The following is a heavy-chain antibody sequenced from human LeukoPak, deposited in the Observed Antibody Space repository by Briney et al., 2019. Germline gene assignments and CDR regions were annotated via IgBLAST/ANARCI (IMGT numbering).Heavy chain of an antibody. V-gene: IGHV4-34*01. J-gene: IGHJ3*02. CDR1: GGSFSGYY. D-gene: IGHD3-16*01. CDR2: INHSGST. CDR3: ARVIRRLHAFDI. Sequence: SETLSLTCAVYGGSFSGYYWSWIRQPPGKGLEWIGEINHSGSTNYTPSLKSRVTISVDTSKNQFSLKLSSVTAADTAVYYCARVIRRLHAFDIWGQGTMVTVSS.